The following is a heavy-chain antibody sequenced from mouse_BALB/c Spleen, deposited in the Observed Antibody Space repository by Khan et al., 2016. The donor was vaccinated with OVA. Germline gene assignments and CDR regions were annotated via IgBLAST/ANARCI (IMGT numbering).Heavy chain of an antibody. Sequence: VQLQQSGVELVKSGASVKLSCTASGFNIKDTYLHWVKQRPEQGLEWIGRIDPANGNTKYDPKFQGKATITTDTSSNTAYLQLSSLTSEDTAVYYCARNDGYDVDYWGQGTTLTVSS. V-gene: IGHV14-3*02. CDR2: IDPANGNT. CDR3: ARNDGYDVDY. CDR1: GFNIKDTY. J-gene: IGHJ2*01. D-gene: IGHD2-2*01.